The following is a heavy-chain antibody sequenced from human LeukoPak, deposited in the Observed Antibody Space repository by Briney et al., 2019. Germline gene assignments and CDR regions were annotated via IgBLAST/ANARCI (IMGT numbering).Heavy chain of an antibody. CDR3: ARAEGGDYGSGIFV. CDR2: ISSSSSYI. J-gene: IGHJ4*02. CDR1: GFTLSSYS. D-gene: IGHD3-10*01. Sequence: SGGSLRLSCAASGFTLSSYSTNWVRQAPGKGLEWVSSISSSSSYIYYADSVKGRFTISRDNAKNSLYLQMNSLRAEDTAVYYCARAEGGDYGSGIFVWGQGTLVTVSS. V-gene: IGHV3-21*01.